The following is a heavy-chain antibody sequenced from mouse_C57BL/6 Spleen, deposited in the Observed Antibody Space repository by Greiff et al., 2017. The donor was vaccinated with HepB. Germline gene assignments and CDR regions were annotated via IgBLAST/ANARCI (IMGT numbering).Heavy chain of an antibody. Sequence: QVQLQQSGAELVRPGASVTLSCKASGYTFTDYEMHWVKQTPVHGLEWIGAIDPETGGTAYNQKFKGKAILTADKSSSTAYMELRSLTSEDSAVYYCTRRELGYYFDYWGQGTTLTVSS. J-gene: IGHJ2*01. D-gene: IGHD4-1*01. CDR3: TRRELGYYFDY. CDR1: GYTFTDYE. CDR2: IDPETGGT. V-gene: IGHV1-15*01.